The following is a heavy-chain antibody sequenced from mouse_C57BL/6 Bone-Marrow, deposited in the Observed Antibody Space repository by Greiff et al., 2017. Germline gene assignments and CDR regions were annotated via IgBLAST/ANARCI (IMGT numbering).Heavy chain of an antibody. CDR1: GFNIKDDY. CDR3: TGWFLDY. D-gene: IGHD2-3*01. CDR2: IDPENGDT. V-gene: IGHV14-4*01. Sequence: EVQLQQSGAELVRPGASVKLSCTASGFNIKDDYMHWVKQRPEQGLEWIGWIDPENGDTESASKFQGKATITADPSSNTAYLQLSSLTSEDTAVYYCTGWFLDYWGQGTTLTVSS. J-gene: IGHJ2*01.